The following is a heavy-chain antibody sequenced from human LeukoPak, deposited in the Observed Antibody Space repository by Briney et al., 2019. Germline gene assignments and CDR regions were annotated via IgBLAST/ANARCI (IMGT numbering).Heavy chain of an antibody. CDR3: AKAPPDSYYYYYGMDV. CDR1: GFTFSSYA. D-gene: IGHD5-18*01. Sequence: GGSLRLSCAASGFTFSSYAMSWVRQAPGKGLEWVSAISGSGGSTYYADSVKGRFTISRDNSKNTVHLQMNSLRAEDTAVYYCAKAPPDSYYYYYGMDVWGQGTTVTVSS. J-gene: IGHJ6*02. V-gene: IGHV3-23*01. CDR2: ISGSGGST.